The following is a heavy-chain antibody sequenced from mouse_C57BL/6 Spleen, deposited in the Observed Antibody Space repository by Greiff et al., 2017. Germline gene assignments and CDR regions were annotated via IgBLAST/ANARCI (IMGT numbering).Heavy chain of an antibody. CDR1: GFTFSDYG. J-gene: IGHJ4*01. D-gene: IGHD3-2*02. Sequence: EVKLVESGGGLVKPGGSLKLSCAASGFTFSDYGMHWVRQAPEKGLEWVAYISSGSSTIYYADTVKGRFTISRDNAKNTLFLQMTSLRSEDTAMYYCASGQAYYAMDYWGQGTSVTVSS. CDR3: ASGQAYYAMDY. CDR2: ISSGSSTI. V-gene: IGHV5-17*01.